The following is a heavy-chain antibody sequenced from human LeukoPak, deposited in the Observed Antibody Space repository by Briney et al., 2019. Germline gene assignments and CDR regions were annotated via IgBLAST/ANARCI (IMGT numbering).Heavy chain of an antibody. J-gene: IGHJ4*02. CDR3: ARFIYYGSGTSSKILDY. V-gene: IGHV3-7*05. CDR2: IRQDGSEK. Sequence: QPRGSLRLSCAASGFTFSGYWMSWVRQAPGKGLEWVANIRQDGSEKYYVDSVKGRFTISRDNAKNSLFLQMNSLRAEDTAVYFCARFIYYGSGTSSKILDYWGQGTLVTVSS. D-gene: IGHD3-10*01. CDR1: GFTFSGYW.